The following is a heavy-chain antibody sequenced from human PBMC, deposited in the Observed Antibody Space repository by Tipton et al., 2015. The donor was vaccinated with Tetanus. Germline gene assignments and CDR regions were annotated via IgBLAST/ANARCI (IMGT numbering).Heavy chain of an antibody. D-gene: IGHD6-25*01. J-gene: IGHJ5*02. CDR2: IIPVFGTA. Sequence: QLVQSGPEVKKPGSSVKVSCKASGGTFTSFAISWVRQAPGQGLEWMGGIIPVFGTAEYAQKFQGRLTFTADKLTNTAYMELSSLRSDDTAIYYCARDPGYNNGWGSTWGQGTLVTVSS. CDR1: GGTFTSFA. CDR3: ARDPGYNNGWGST. V-gene: IGHV1-69*06.